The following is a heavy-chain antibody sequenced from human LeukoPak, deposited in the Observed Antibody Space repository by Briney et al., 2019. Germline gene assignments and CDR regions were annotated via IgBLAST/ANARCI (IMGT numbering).Heavy chain of an antibody. CDR1: GFTFSSYS. V-gene: IGHV3-21*01. CDR2: ISSSSSYI. D-gene: IGHD5-24*01. J-gene: IGHJ6*03. Sequence: SGGSLRLSCAASGFTFSSYSMNWVRQAPGKGLEWVSSISSSSSYIYYADSVKGRFTISRDNAKSSLYLQMNSLRAEDTAVYYCARGMATIDGYYYYMDVWGKGTTVTVSS. CDR3: ARGMATIDGYYYYMDV.